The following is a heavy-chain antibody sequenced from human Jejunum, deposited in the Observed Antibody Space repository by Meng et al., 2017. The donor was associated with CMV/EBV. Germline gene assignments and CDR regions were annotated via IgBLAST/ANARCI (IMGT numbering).Heavy chain of an antibody. Sequence: ASRFPVSSSHISWVRQAPGRGLEWFSVIDSGGRTYYTDSVKGRFTIFRDSSKNMLYLQMSSLRPEDTAVYYCAREDYYGSGSLDYWGQGTLVTVSS. J-gene: IGHJ4*02. CDR3: AREDYYGSGSLDY. D-gene: IGHD3-10*01. V-gene: IGHV3-66*02. CDR1: RFPVSSSH. CDR2: IDSGGRT.